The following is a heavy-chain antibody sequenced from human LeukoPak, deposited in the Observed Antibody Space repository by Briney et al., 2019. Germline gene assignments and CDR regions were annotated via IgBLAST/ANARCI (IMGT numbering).Heavy chain of an antibody. D-gene: IGHD4-23*01. CDR1: GFTFSNYG. CDR3: ARAFETTLVTPDVINHHYYYTLDV. J-gene: IGHJ6*02. CDR2: ISYDGSNK. Sequence: PGGSVRLSCAVSGFTFSNYGVHWVRQAPGKGLEWVAVISYDGSNKDYPDTMKGRFTISRDISKNMVYLQMNSLRGDDTAVYYCARAFETTLVTPDVINHHYYYTLDVWGQGTTVTVSS. V-gene: IGHV3-30*03.